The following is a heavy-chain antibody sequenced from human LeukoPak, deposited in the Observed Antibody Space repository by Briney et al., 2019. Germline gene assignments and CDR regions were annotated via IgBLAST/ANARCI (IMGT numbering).Heavy chain of an antibody. V-gene: IGHV1-69*01. D-gene: IGHD4-17*01. CDR1: GGTFSSYA. CDR3: ATAHDYGERTYYYYYMAV. J-gene: IGHJ6*03. CDR2: IIPIFGTA. Sequence: SVKVSCKASGGTFSSYAISWVRQAPGQGLEWMGGIIPIFGTANYAQKFQGTVTITADESTSTAYMEMSSLRSEDTAVYYCATAHDYGERTYYYYYMAVWGKGTTVTVSS.